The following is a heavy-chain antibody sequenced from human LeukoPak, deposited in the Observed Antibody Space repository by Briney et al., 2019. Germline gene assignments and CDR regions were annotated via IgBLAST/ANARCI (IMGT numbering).Heavy chain of an antibody. Sequence: GGSLRLSCAASGLTFRNHGMHWVRQAPGKGLEWVAVIWYDGSDKYHADSVKDRFTISRDNSKNTLYLQMNSLRAKDTAVYYCARDVGWPSGRFDYWGQGALVTVSS. D-gene: IGHD1-26*01. J-gene: IGHJ4*02. CDR3: ARDVGWPSGRFDY. CDR2: IWYDGSDK. V-gene: IGHV3-33*01. CDR1: GLTFRNHG.